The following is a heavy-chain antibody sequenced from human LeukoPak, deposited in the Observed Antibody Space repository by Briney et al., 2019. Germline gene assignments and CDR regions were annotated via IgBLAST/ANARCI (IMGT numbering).Heavy chain of an antibody. CDR3: AREISRGFDI. V-gene: IGHV3-64*01. CDR1: GFTFSNYP. D-gene: IGHD2/OR15-2a*01. J-gene: IGHJ3*02. CDR2: VSSDGAST. Sequence: GGSLRLSCAASGFTFSNYPMHWVRQAPGKGLESVSAVSSDGASTYYENSVKDRFIVSRDNSKNTLYLQLGSLRAEDTAVYYCAREISRGFDIWGQGTMVTVSS.